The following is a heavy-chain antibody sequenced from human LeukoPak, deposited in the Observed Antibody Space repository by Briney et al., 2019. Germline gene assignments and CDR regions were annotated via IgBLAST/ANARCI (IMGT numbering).Heavy chain of an antibody. CDR3: ARAIPPPHCTTITCFKPSDY. CDR2: MNPNSGNT. V-gene: IGHV1-8*03. D-gene: IGHD2-2*01. J-gene: IGHJ4*02. CDR1: GYTFTSYD. Sequence: ASVKVSCKASGYTFTSYDINWVRQATGQGLEWMGWMNPNSGNTGYAQKFQGRVTFTRNTSISTAYMDLSSLRSEDTAVYYCARAIPPPHCTTITCFKPSDYWGQGTLVTVSS.